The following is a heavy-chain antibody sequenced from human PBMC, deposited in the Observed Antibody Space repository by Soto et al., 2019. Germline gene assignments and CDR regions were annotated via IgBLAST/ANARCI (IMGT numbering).Heavy chain of an antibody. J-gene: IGHJ4*02. CDR1: GFTFSSYA. CDR2: IWFDGSNK. CDR3: ARGQLPAATTYFDF. V-gene: IGHV3-33*01. Sequence: QVHLVESGGGVVQPGGSLRLSCAASGFTFSSYAIHWVRQAPGKGLEWVAIIWFDGSNKYYADSVKGRFSISRGNSKNTLFLQMDSLRAEDTAVYYCARGQLPAATTYFDFWGQGTLVIVSS. D-gene: IGHD2-15*01.